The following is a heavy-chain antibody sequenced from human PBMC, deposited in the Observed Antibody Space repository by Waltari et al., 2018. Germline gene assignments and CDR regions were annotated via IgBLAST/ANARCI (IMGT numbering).Heavy chain of an antibody. CDR1: GFSLSTSGVG. V-gene: IGHV2-5*01. CDR2: IYWNDDK. D-gene: IGHD6-19*01. CDR3: AHSGSSGWYELLYYFDY. J-gene: IGHJ4*02. Sequence: QITLKESGPTLVKPTQTLTLTCTFSGFSLSTSGVGVGWIRQPPGKALEWLALIYWNDDKRSSPSLKSRLTITKDTSKNQVVLTMTNMDPVDTATYYCAHSGSSGWYELLYYFDYWGQGTLVTVSS.